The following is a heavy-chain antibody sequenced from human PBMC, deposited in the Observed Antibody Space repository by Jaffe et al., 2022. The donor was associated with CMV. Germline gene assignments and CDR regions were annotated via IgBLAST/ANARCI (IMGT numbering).Heavy chain of an antibody. D-gene: IGHD3-16*01. CDR2: ISAYNGNT. Sequence: QVQLVQSGAEVKKPGASVKVSCKASGYTFTSYGISWVRQAPGQGLEWMGWISAYNGNTNYAQKLQGRVTMTTDTSTSTAYMELRSLRSDDTAVYYCARGPWSIMITFGGVPHAFDIWGQGTMVTVSS. V-gene: IGHV1-18*04. CDR3: ARGPWSIMITFGGVPHAFDI. CDR1: GYTFTSYG. J-gene: IGHJ3*02.